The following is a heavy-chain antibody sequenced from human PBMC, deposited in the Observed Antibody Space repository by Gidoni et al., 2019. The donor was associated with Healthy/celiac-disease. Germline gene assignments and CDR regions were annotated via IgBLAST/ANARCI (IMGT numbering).Heavy chain of an antibody. V-gene: IGHV3-7*01. D-gene: IGHD3-3*01. CDR2: IKQDASEN. J-gene: IGHJ3*02. CDR1: GFTFSSYW. Sequence: EVQLVESGGGLVQPGGSLRLSCAASGFTFSSYWMSWVRQAPGKGLEWVANIKQDASENYYVDSVKGRFTISRDNAKNSLYLQMNSLRAEDTAVYYCARGRWIFGVVMDDAFDIWGQGTMVTVSS. CDR3: ARGRWIFGVVMDDAFDI.